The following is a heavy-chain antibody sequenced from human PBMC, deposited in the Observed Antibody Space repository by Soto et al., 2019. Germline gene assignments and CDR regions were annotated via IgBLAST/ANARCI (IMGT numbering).Heavy chain of an antibody. V-gene: IGHV3-30*03. CDR3: AGRQQNYYYYGMDF. CDR2: ISQDGSVK. Sequence: QVQLVESGGGVVQPGRSLTVSCAASGISISTYAMHWVRQAPGKGLEWVAVISQDGSVKYYADSVKGRFTISRDNPKNTLFLQMNSLGADDTAVYYCAGRQQNYYYYGMDFWGQGPTVTVSS. CDR1: GISISTYA. D-gene: IGHD6-13*01. J-gene: IGHJ6*02.